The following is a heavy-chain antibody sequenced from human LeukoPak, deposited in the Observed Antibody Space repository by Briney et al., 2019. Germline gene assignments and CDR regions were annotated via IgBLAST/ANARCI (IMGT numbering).Heavy chain of an antibody. Sequence: SETLSLTCTVSGGSISSYYWGWIRQPPGKGLEWIAYIYWSTYYNPSLRSRVTISVDTSKNQFSLKLSSVTAADTAVYYCARLRFQIVPAAIYRRFDYWGQGTLVTVSS. J-gene: IGHJ4*02. V-gene: IGHV4-39*01. CDR1: GGSISSYY. CDR2: IYWST. CDR3: ARLRFQIVPAAIYRRFDY. D-gene: IGHD2-2*02.